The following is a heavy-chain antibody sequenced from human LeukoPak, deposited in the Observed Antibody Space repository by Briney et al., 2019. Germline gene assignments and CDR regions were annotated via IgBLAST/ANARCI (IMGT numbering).Heavy chain of an antibody. V-gene: IGHV3-21*01. CDR1: GGSFSGYY. CDR2: ISSSSSYI. J-gene: IGHJ4*02. D-gene: IGHD5-24*01. Sequence: ETLSLTCAVYGGSFSGYYWSWIRQPPGKGLEWVSSISSSSSYIYYADSVKGRFTISRDNAKNSLYLQMNSLRAEDTAVYYCARVVRRDGDNLFDYWGQGTLVTVSS. CDR3: ARVVRRDGDNLFDY.